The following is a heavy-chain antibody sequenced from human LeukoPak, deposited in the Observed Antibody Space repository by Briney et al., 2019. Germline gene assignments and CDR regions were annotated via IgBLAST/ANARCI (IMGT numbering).Heavy chain of an antibody. CDR2: VSSSGGST. D-gene: IGHD3-22*01. CDR3: AKPLHFHDTSGSGMDV. Sequence: EGSLRPSCAASGLTFSSYAMSWVRQVPGKGLEWVSSVSSSGGSTDYADSVKGRFTISRDNSKNTLYLQMNSLRAEDTAVYYCAKPLHFHDTSGSGMDVWGQGTTVTVSS. J-gene: IGHJ6*02. V-gene: IGHV3-23*01. CDR1: GLTFSSYA.